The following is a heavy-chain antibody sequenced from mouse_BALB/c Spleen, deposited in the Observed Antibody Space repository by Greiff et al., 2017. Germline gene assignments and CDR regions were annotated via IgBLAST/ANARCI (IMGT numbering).Heavy chain of an antibody. D-gene: IGHD2-1*01. J-gene: IGHJ3*01. CDR1: GYTFTDYY. CDR2: IYPGSGNT. Sequence: QVQLQQSGAELARPGASVKLSCKASGYTFTDYYINWVKQRTGQGLEWIGEIYPGSGNTYYNEKFKGKATLTADKSSSTAYMQLSSLTSEDSAVYFCARFGNRFAYWGQGTLVTVSA. V-gene: IGHV1-77*01. CDR3: ARFGNRFAY.